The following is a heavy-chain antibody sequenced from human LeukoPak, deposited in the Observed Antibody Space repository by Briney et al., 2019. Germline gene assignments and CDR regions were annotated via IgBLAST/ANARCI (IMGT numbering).Heavy chain of an antibody. J-gene: IGHJ4*02. D-gene: IGHD3-22*01. CDR1: GGSISTTAHY. CDR2: IYSNGIT. CDR3: ARGRGVPYYYDSSGYYPADY. V-gene: IGHV4-39*01. Sequence: SEILSLTCTVSGGSISTTAHYWGWIRQPPGKGLEWIASIYSNGITYYSSSLKSRVTTFLDTSKNQYFLTLTSVTAADTAVYYCARGRGVPYYYDSSGYYPADYWGRGTLVTVSS.